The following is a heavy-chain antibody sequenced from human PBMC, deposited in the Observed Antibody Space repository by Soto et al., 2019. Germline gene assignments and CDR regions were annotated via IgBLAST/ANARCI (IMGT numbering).Heavy chain of an antibody. CDR2: IWYDGSNT. CDR1: GFIFSSYG. V-gene: IGHV3-33*06. D-gene: IGHD6-19*01. J-gene: IGHJ5*02. Sequence: PGGSLRLSCAASGFIFSSYGMHWVRQAPGKGLEWVAGIWYDGSNTFYSDAVKGRFSISRDNSKNTVDLQMNSLRAEDTAVYYCAKYIAVAPGWLDPCGQGIQVTVYS. CDR3: AKYIAVAPGWLDP.